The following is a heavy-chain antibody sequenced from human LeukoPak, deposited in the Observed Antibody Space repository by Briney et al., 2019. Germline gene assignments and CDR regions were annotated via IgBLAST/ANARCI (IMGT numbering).Heavy chain of an antibody. V-gene: IGHV4-34*01. CDR1: RGSFSGYY. CDR2: INHSGST. Sequence: SETLSLTCAVYRGSFSGYYWSWIRQPPGKGLEWIGEINHSGSTNYNPSRKSRVTISVDTSKNQFSLKLSSVTAAYTAVYYCARGPGGVTTVLDYWGQGTLVTVSS. J-gene: IGHJ4*02. CDR3: ARGPGGVTTVLDY. D-gene: IGHD4-17*01.